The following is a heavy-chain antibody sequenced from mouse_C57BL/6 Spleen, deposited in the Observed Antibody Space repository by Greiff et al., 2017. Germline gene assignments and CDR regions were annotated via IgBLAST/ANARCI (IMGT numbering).Heavy chain of an antibody. J-gene: IGHJ4*01. CDR1: GFTFSDYG. CDR3: AREEGYDRAMDY. CDR2: ISSGSSTI. D-gene: IGHD2-2*01. V-gene: IGHV5-17*01. Sequence: EVKLVESGGGLVKPGGSLKLSCAASGFTFSDYGMHWVRQAPEKGLEWVAYISSGSSTIYYADTVKGRFTISRDNAKNTLFLQMTSLRSEDTAMYYCAREEGYDRAMDYWGQGTSVTVSS.